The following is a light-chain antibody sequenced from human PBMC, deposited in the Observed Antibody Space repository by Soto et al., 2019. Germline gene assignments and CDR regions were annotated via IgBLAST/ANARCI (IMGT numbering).Light chain of an antibody. Sequence: DIQMTQSPATLSVSVGDSVAITCRASQSISHWLAWYQQKPGEAPKFLIYDASSLESGVPSRFSGSGSGTEFTLTISSLQPDDFATYYCQQYDSVLGTFGPGTKVDIK. CDR1: QSISHW. CDR3: QQYDSVLGT. CDR2: DAS. V-gene: IGKV1-5*01. J-gene: IGKJ1*01.